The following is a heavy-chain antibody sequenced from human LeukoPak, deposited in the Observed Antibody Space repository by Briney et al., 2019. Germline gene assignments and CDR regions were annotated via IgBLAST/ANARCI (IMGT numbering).Heavy chain of an antibody. D-gene: IGHD3-22*01. V-gene: IGHV4-4*07. CDR3: ARESYWPLYYYDSTGFPYFDY. CDR2: IYTSGST. J-gene: IGHJ4*02. Sequence: SETRSLTCTVSGGSISSYYWGWIRQPAGKGLEWIGRIYTSGSTNYHPSLKSRVTMSVDMSKKQFSLMLSSVTAADTAVYYCARESYWPLYYYDSTGFPYFDYWGQGTLVTVSS. CDR1: GGSISSYY.